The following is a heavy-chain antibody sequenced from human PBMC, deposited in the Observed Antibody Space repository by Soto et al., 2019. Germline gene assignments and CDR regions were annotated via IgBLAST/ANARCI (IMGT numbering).Heavy chain of an antibody. CDR3: ARGTMIVVANYGMDV. D-gene: IGHD3-22*01. CDR2: MNPNSGNT. J-gene: IGHJ6*02. CDR1: GYTFTSYD. V-gene: IGHV1-8*01. Sequence: ASVKVSCKASGYTFTSYDINWVRQATGQGLEWMGWMNPNSGNTNYAQKLQGRVTMTTDTSTSTAYMELRSLRSDDTAVYYCARGTMIVVANYGMDVWGQGTTVTVSS.